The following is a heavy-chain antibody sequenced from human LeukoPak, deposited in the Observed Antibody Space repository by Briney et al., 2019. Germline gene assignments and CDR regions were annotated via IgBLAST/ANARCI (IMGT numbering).Heavy chain of an antibody. D-gene: IGHD2-2*01. Sequence: PGGSLRLSCAASGFTFSSYSMDWVRQAPGKGLEWVSYISSSSSTIYYADSVKGRFTISRDNAKNSLYLQMNSLRDEDTAVYYCARDSEPAAMHNWFDPWGQGTLVTVSS. CDR1: GFTFSSYS. CDR3: ARDSEPAAMHNWFDP. V-gene: IGHV3-48*02. J-gene: IGHJ5*02. CDR2: ISSSSSTI.